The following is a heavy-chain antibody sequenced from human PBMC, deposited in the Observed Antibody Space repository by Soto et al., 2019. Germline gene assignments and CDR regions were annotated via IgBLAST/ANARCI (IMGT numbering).Heavy chain of an antibody. J-gene: IGHJ6*02. Sequence: GGSLRLSCAASGFTFSSYAMSWVRQAPGKGLEWVSAISGSGGSTYYADSVKGRFTIPRDNSKNTLYLQMNSLRAEDTAVYYCAKDKNYCSSTSCYIGKWYYYYYGMDVWGQGTTVTVSS. CDR2: ISGSGGST. CDR3: AKDKNYCSSTSCYIGKWYYYYYGMDV. D-gene: IGHD2-2*02. V-gene: IGHV3-23*01. CDR1: GFTFSSYA.